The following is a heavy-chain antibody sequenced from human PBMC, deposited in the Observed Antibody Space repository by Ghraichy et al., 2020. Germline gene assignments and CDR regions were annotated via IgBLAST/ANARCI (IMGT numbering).Heavy chain of an antibody. CDR1: GFTFSSYS. CDR2: ISSSSTTI. V-gene: IGHV3-48*01. J-gene: IGHJ4*02. Sequence: GGSLRLSCAASGFTFSSYSMNWVRQAPGKGLEWVSYISSSSTTIYYADSVKGRFTISRDNAKNSLYLQMNSLRAEDTAVYYCARRWNYYDSSGYLYWGQGTLVTVSS. D-gene: IGHD3-22*01. CDR3: ARRWNYYDSSGYLY.